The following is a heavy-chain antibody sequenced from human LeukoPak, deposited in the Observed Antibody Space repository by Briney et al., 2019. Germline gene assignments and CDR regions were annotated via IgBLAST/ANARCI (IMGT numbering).Heavy chain of an antibody. CDR1: GFTFSSYG. Sequence: GGSLRLSCTAAGFTFSSYGIHWVRQAPGKGLEWVSFVRYDGKNQYYADSVKGRFTVSRDNSTKTVSLQMHSLRREDTAVYYCVKHLLQWYKFDSWGQGTLVIVSS. J-gene: IGHJ4*02. D-gene: IGHD4-23*01. CDR2: VRYDGKNQ. CDR3: VKHLLQWYKFDS. V-gene: IGHV3-30*02.